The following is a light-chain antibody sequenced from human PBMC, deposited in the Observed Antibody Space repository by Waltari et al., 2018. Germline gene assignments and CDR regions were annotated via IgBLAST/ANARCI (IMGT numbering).Light chain of an antibody. Sequence: EIVLTQSPATLSVSSGERATLSCRASQSVSSNLAWYQHKPGQPPRLLIYGASTRATGIPARFSGSGSGTEFTLTISSLQSEDFAVYYCQQYNSWPPRYTFGQGTNLESK. J-gene: IGKJ2*01. CDR1: QSVSSN. CDR3: QQYNSWPPRYT. CDR2: GAS. V-gene: IGKV3-15*01.